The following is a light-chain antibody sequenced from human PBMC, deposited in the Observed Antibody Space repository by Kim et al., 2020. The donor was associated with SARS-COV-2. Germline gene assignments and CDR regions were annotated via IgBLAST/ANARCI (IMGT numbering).Light chain of an antibody. Sequence: EMVMTQSPATLSVSPGERATLSCRASQSVNTYLAWYQRKPGQAPRLLIYGASTRATGIPARFSGSGSGTEFTLTISSLQSEDFAVYYCQQYNTWPRTFGQGTRVEIK. V-gene: IGKV3-15*01. J-gene: IGKJ1*01. CDR3: QQYNTWPRT. CDR2: GAS. CDR1: QSVNTY.